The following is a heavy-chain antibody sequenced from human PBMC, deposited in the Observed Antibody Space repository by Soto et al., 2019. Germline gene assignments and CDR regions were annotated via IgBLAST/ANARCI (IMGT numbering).Heavy chain of an antibody. CDR3: AKCGGNYWLAP. Sequence: GGSLRLSCAASGFTVSRNYMTWVRQAPGKGLEWVSVIYSGGSTYYADSVKGRFTISRDNSKNTLYLQMNSLRVEDTAVYYYAKCGGNYWLAPWGQGTLVTVSS. V-gene: IGHV3-66*01. CDR1: GFTVSRNY. J-gene: IGHJ5*02. D-gene: IGHD1-1*01. CDR2: IYSGGST.